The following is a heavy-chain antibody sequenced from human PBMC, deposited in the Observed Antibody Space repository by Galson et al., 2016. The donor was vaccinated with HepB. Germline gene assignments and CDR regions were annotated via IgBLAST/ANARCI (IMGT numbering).Heavy chain of an antibody. J-gene: IGHJ4*02. CDR2: ITGRGGAT. D-gene: IGHD3-3*01. Sequence: SLRLSCAASGFTFTTYAMSWVRQAPGKGLEWVSSITGRGGATYYADSVKGRFTISRDNSRNTLYLQMNTLRAEDTAVYYCAKAAKVSSFGMNITKYYFDYWGQGTLVTVSS. V-gene: IGHV3-23*01. CDR1: GFTFTTYA. CDR3: AKAAKVSSFGMNITKYYFDY.